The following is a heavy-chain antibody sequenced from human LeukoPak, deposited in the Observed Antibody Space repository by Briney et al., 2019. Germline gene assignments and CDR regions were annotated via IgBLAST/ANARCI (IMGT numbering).Heavy chain of an antibody. Sequence: SETLSLTCTVSGGSISSYYWSWIRQPPGKGLEWIGYIYYSGSTNYNPSLKSRVTISVDTSKNQFSLKLSSVTAADTAVYYCARGGLRYFDWLIDYYYYMDVWGKGTTVTVSS. CDR2: IYYSGST. CDR1: GGSISSYY. J-gene: IGHJ6*03. CDR3: ARGGLRYFDWLIDYYYYMDV. D-gene: IGHD3-9*01. V-gene: IGHV4-59*01.